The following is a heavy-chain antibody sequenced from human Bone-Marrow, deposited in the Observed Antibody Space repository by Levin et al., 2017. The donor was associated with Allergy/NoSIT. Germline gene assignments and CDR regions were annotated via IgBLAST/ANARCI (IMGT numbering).Heavy chain of an antibody. CDR1: GFTFSSYW. J-gene: IGHJ4*02. CDR2: ITQDGSAK. D-gene: IGHD2-15*01. V-gene: IGHV3-7*01. CDR3: ARAVDATSQYFDF. Sequence: ASVKVSCAASGFTFSSYWMNWVRQAPGKGLEWVAKITQDGSAKYYVDSVRGRFTISRDNARNSLYLQMNSLRGEDTAAYYCARAVDATSQYFDFWGQGTLVTVSS.